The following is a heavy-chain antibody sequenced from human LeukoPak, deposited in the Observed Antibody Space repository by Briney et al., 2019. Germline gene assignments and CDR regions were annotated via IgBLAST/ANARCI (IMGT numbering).Heavy chain of an antibody. CDR2: ISAYNGNT. CDR3: ARGPAVATITNYYYYGMDV. J-gene: IGHJ6*02. V-gene: IGHV1-18*01. D-gene: IGHD5-12*01. CDR1: GYTFTSYG. Sequence: ASVKVSCKASGYTFTSYGISWVRQAPGQGLEWMGWISAYNGNTNYAQKLQGRVTMTTDTSTSTAYMELRSPRSDDTAVYYCARGPAVATITNYYYYGMDVWGQGTTVTVSS.